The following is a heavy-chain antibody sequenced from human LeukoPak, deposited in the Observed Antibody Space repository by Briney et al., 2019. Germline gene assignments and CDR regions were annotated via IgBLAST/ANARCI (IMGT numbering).Heavy chain of an antibody. J-gene: IGHJ4*02. D-gene: IGHD3-10*01. V-gene: IGHV3-23*01. CDR1: GFSFSTYS. Sequence: GGSLRLSCAASGFSFSTYSMNWVRQAPGKGLEWVSAISGSGGSTYYADSVKGRFTISRDNSKNTLYLQMNSLRAEDTAVYYCAKDRRNYYGSGSYVDYWGQGTLVTVSS. CDR2: ISGSGGST. CDR3: AKDRRNYYGSGSYVDY.